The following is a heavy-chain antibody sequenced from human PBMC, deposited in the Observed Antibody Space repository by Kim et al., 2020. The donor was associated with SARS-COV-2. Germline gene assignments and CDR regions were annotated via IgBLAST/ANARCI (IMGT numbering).Heavy chain of an antibody. CDR3: ARAKLVQGVFYYYYYMDV. D-gene: IGHD3-10*01. Sequence: ASVKVSCKASGYTFTSYDINWVRQATGQGLEWMGWMNPNSGNTGYAQKFQGRVTMTRNTSISTAYMELSSLRSEDTAVYYCARAKLVQGVFYYYYYMDVWGKGNTVTVPS. V-gene: IGHV1-8*01. J-gene: IGHJ6*03. CDR2: MNPNSGNT. CDR1: GYTFTSYD.